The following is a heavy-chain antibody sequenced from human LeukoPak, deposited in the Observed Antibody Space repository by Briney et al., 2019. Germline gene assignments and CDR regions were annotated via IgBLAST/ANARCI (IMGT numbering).Heavy chain of an antibody. D-gene: IGHD3-10*01. V-gene: IGHV1-24*01. CDR1: GYTLTELS. CDR3: ASTMVRGVIKVGYYYYMDV. J-gene: IGHJ6*03. Sequence: ASVKVSCKVSGYTLTELSMHWVRQAPRKGLEWMGGFDPEDGETIYAQKFQGRVTITTDESTSTAYMELSSLRSEDTAVYYCASTMVRGVIKVGYYYYMDVWGKGTTVTVSS. CDR2: FDPEDGET.